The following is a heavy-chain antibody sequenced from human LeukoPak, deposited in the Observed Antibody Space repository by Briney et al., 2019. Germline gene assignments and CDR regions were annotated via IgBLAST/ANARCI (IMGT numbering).Heavy chain of an antibody. J-gene: IGHJ5*02. CDR2: IWPGDSDT. Sequence: GGSLRLSCQGSGSSFTNYWIGWVRQMPAKGLEWMGIIWPGDSDTRYSPSFQGHVTFSADESISTAYLQWSSLKASDTAMYYCPRRERGSCSKGVCYSHWFDPWDQGTLVTVSS. CDR3: PRRERGSCSKGVCYSHWFDP. D-gene: IGHD2-8*01. CDR1: GSSFTNYW. V-gene: IGHV5-51*01.